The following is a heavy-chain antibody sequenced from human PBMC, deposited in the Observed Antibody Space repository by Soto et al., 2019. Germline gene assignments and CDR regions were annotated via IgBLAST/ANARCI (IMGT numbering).Heavy chain of an antibody. D-gene: IGHD6-13*01. CDR3: ARTAAAGKYYYGVDV. CDR2: IYPGDSDT. CDR1: GYSFTSYW. Sequence: GESLKISCKGSGYSFTSYWIGWVRQMPGKGLEWMGIIYPGDSDTRYSPSFQGQVTISADKSISTAYLQWSSLKASDTAIYYCARTAAAGKYYYGVDVWGQGTTVTISS. V-gene: IGHV5-51*01. J-gene: IGHJ6*02.